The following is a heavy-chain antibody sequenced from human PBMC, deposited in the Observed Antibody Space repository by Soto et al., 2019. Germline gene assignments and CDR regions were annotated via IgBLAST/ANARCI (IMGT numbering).Heavy chain of an antibody. Sequence: QVQLVESGGGVVQPGRSLRLSCAASGFTFSSYGMHWVRQAPGKGLEWVAVISYDGSNEYYADSVKGRFTISRVNSKNTLDMQKDSRRAEDTAEDYCAICCTSSGLRVEYWGQGTLGTVS. J-gene: IGHJ4*02. CDR2: ISYDGSNE. V-gene: IGHV3-30*03. CDR3: AICCTSSGLRVEY. D-gene: IGHD6-25*01. CDR1: GFTFSSYG.